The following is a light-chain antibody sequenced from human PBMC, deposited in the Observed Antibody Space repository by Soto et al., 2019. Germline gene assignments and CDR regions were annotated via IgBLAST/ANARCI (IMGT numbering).Light chain of an antibody. CDR2: EVS. CDR1: SSDVGGYNY. J-gene: IGLJ2*01. CDR3: SSYTSSSTHVV. Sequence: QSALTQPASVSGSPGQSITISCTGTSSDVGGYNYVSWYQQHPGKAPKLMIYEVSNRPSGVSHRFSGSKSGNTASLTISGVQAEDEDDYYCSSYTSSSTHVVFGGGTKLTVL. V-gene: IGLV2-14*01.